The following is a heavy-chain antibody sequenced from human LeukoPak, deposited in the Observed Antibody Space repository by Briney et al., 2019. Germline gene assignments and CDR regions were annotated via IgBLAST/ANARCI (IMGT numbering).Heavy chain of an antibody. J-gene: IGHJ6*03. Sequence: GASVRVSCKASGYTFTSYYMHWARQAPGQGLEWMGWINPNSGSTNYAQKFQGRVTMTRDTSISTAYMELSRLRSDDTAVYYCAREKLDGPVALYYMDVWGKGTTVTVSS. CDR1: GYTFTSYY. CDR2: INPNSGST. V-gene: IGHV1-2*02. CDR3: AREKLDGPVALYYMDV. D-gene: IGHD3-10*01.